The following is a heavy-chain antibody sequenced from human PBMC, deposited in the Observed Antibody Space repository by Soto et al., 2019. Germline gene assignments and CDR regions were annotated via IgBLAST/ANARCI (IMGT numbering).Heavy chain of an antibody. CDR1: GGSISSGDYY. CDR2: IYYSGST. D-gene: IGHD3-3*01. Sequence: SETLSLTCTVSGGSISSGDYYWSWIRQPPGKGLEWIGYIYYSGSTYYNPSLKSRVTISVDTSKNQFSLKLSSATAADTAVYYCARGGSTYYDFWSGYYSWGMDVWGQGTTVTVSS. V-gene: IGHV4-30-4*01. J-gene: IGHJ6*02. CDR3: ARGGSTYYDFWSGYYSWGMDV.